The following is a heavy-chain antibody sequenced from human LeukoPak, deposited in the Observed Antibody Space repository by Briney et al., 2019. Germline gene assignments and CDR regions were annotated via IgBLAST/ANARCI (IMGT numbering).Heavy chain of an antibody. CDR3: ARALYDHYGMDV. D-gene: IGHD3-16*01. Sequence: PSETPSLTCTVSGGSISSYYWSWIPQPPGKGLEWIGYIYYSGSTNYNPSLKSRVTISVDTSKNQFSLKLSSVTAADTAVYYCARALYDHYGMDVWGQGTTVTVSS. CDR2: IYYSGST. V-gene: IGHV4-59*01. CDR1: GGSISSYY. J-gene: IGHJ6*02.